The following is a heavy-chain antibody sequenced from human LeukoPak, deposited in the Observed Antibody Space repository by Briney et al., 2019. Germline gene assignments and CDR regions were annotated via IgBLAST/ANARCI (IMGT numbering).Heavy chain of an antibody. CDR1: GFTFSSYA. Sequence: GGSLRLSCTASGFTFSSYAMSWVRQAPGKGLEWVSAISGSGGSTYYADSVKGRFTISRDNSKNTLYLQMNSLRAEDTAVYYCAKDLWFGELLSYHDAFDIWGQGTMVTVSS. CDR3: AKDLWFGELLSYHDAFDI. J-gene: IGHJ3*02. V-gene: IGHV3-23*01. CDR2: ISGSGGST. D-gene: IGHD3-10*01.